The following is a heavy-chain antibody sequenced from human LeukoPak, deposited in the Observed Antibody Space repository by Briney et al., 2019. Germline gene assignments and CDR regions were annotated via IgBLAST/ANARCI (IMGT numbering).Heavy chain of an antibody. V-gene: IGHV4-4*07. CDR3: AREGGQERYFDY. J-gene: IGHJ4*02. CDR2: IHTSGTT. CDR1: GGSISSYY. Sequence: SETLSLTCTASGGSISSYYWTWIRQPAGKGLEWIGRIHTSGTTNYNPSLKSRVTMSIGTSKNQFSLNMTSVTAADTAVYYCAREGGQERYFDYWGQGTLVTVSS.